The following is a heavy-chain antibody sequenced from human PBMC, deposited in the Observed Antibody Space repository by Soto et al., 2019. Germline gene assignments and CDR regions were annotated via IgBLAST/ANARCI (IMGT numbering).Heavy chain of an antibody. V-gene: IGHV3-11*01. Sequence: GGSLRLSCATSGFTFSDYYMSWIRQAPGKGLEWVSYIGTRGNTKYYADSVRGRFTISRDNAKNSLYLQMNSLRADDTAVYYCARVSNYDFWSGYYTSYYYYYGMDVWGQGTTVTVSS. CDR1: GFTFSDYY. CDR3: ARVSNYDFWSGYYTSYYYYYGMDV. CDR2: IGTRGNTK. J-gene: IGHJ6*02. D-gene: IGHD3-3*01.